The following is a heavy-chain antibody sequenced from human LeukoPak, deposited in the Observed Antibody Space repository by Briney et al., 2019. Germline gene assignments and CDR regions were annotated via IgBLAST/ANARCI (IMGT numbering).Heavy chain of an antibody. CDR2: IYPGDSDT. V-gene: IGHV5-51*01. CDR3: ARSFGIAVAGDAFDI. D-gene: IGHD6-19*01. J-gene: IGHJ3*02. Sequence: GESLQISCKGSGYSFTSYWIAWVRQMPGKGLEWMGIIYPGDSDTRYSPSFQGQVTVSADKSISTAYLQWSSLKASDTAMYYCARSFGIAVAGDAFDIWGQGTMVTVSS. CDR1: GYSFTSYW.